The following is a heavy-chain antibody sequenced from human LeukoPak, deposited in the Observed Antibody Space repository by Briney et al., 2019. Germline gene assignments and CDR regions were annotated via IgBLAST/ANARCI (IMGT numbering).Heavy chain of an antibody. J-gene: IGHJ5*02. Sequence: ASVKVSCKASGYTFTGYYIHWVRQAPGQGLEWMGWINPNSGGTNYAQKFQGRVTMTRDTSISTAYMELSRLTSDDTAVYYCARPGEGIAASYWFDPWGQGTLVTVSS. D-gene: IGHD6-13*01. CDR2: INPNSGGT. CDR1: GYTFTGYY. V-gene: IGHV1-2*02. CDR3: ARPGEGIAASYWFDP.